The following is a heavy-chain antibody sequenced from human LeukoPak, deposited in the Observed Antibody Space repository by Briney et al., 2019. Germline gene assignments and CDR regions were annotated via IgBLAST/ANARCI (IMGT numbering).Heavy chain of an antibody. CDR1: RGTFSSSP. CDR2: IIPILAIA. V-gene: IGHV1-69*04. D-gene: IGHD4-17*01. J-gene: IGHJ4*02. CDR3: AREYGKRTMVTNFDY. Sequence: SVKVSCKASRGTFSSSPIHWVRQAPGQRLESMGRIIPILAIANYEQKFQGRVTITADKSTRTAYMELISLRSEDTAVYYCAREYGKRTMVTNFDYWGQGTLVTVSS.